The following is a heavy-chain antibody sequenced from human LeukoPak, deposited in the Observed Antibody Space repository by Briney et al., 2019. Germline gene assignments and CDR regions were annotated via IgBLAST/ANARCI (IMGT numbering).Heavy chain of an antibody. CDR2: ISHTGSTM. J-gene: IGHJ6*02. Sequence: PGGSLRLSCAASGFTFSSYSMNWVRQAPGKGPEWVSYISHTGSTMSYADSVKGRFTISRDNARNSLHLQMNSLRAEDTAVYYCAIPPLSGTGSSRPLAEMDIWGQGTTVTVSS. D-gene: IGHD3-10*01. CDR1: GFTFSSYS. CDR3: AIPPLSGTGSSRPLAEMDI. V-gene: IGHV3-48*04.